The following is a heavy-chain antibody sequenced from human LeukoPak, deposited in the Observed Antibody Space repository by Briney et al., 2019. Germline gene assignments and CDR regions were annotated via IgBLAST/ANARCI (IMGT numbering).Heavy chain of an antibody. Sequence: SETLSLTCTVSGGSISGYYWSWIRQPPGKGLEWIGYIYYSGTTNYNPSLKSRVTISVDTSKNQFSLKLSSVTAADTAVYYCAREDYCIGGICYWGYFQHRGQGTLVTVSS. D-gene: IGHD2-15*01. V-gene: IGHV4-59*01. J-gene: IGHJ1*01. CDR2: IYYSGTT. CDR3: AREDYCIGGICYWGYFQH. CDR1: GGSISGYY.